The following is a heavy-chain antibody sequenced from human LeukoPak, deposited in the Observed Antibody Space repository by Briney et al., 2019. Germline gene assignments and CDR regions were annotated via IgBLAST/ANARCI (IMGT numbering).Heavy chain of an antibody. CDR1: GYSISSGYQ. D-gene: IGHD2-2*01. V-gene: IGHV4-38-2*02. Sequence: SETLSLTCDVSGYSISSGYQWAWIRQSPGKGLEWIDSIYHSGSAHYNPSLKSPVTISVETSKIPFALKLYSVTAADRAVYYCARDPRWLTPDCTSTSCYENYFDPWGQGTLVTVSS. CDR3: ARDPRWLTPDCTSTSCYENYFDP. J-gene: IGHJ5*02. CDR2: IYHSGSA.